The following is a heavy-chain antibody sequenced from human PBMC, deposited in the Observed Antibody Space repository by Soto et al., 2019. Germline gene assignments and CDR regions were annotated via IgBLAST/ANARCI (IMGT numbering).Heavy chain of an antibody. CDR1: GGTPSNSA. V-gene: IGHV1-69*13. J-gene: IGHJ6*02. CDR3: GSGRANGMDV. CDR2: IIPVFGIV. D-gene: IGHD3-10*01. Sequence: PAEVTCKDSGGTPSNSAFSWVRQAHGQGLEWVGGIIPVFGIVKYAQILEGRVTITADESTNTAYMELSSLRYEDRAVYYYGSGRANGMDVWGQGTTVTVSS.